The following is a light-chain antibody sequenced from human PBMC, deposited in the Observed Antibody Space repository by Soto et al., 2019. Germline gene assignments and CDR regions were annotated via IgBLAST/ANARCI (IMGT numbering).Light chain of an antibody. J-gene: IGKJ5*01. Sequence: EIVMTHSPATLSVYRGARCTLFCGDSQSVRSSLAWYPQTPGQAPRLLSYGASTRATGIPARFSGSGSGTEFTLTISSLQSEDFAIYYCQQYNRWPPITFGQGTRLEI. CDR3: QQYNRWPPIT. V-gene: IGKV3-15*01. CDR2: GAS. CDR1: QSVRSS.